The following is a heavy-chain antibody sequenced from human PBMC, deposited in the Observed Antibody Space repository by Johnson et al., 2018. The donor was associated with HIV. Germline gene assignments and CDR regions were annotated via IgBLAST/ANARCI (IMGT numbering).Heavy chain of an antibody. CDR2: IDWDGGST. V-gene: IGHV3-20*04. D-gene: IGHD4-17*01. J-gene: IGHJ3*02. CDR3: ARAVGFDYGRGDAFDI. CDR1: GFTFDDYG. Sequence: VQLVESGGGVVRPGGSLRLSCAASGFTFDDYGMSWVRQVQGKGLEWVAGIDWDGGSTGYADSVKGRFTISRDNAKNSLYLQMNSLRAEDTAFYYCARAVGFDYGRGDAFDIWGQGTMVTVSS.